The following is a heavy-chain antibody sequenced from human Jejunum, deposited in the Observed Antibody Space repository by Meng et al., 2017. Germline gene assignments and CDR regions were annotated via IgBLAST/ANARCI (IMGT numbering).Heavy chain of an antibody. J-gene: IGHJ4*02. CDR3: TADLPGDVSDCFDY. CDR1: GLTFSSAW. V-gene: IGHV3-15*01. CDR2: LKSRSDRGTT. Sequence: GESLKISCAASGLTFSSAWMSWVRQAPGKGLEWVGRLKSRSDRGTTDYAAPVNGRFTISRDKSKNTFYMQMNSLKIEGTAGYYCTADLPGDVSDCFDYWGQGILVTVSS. D-gene: IGHD2-21*01.